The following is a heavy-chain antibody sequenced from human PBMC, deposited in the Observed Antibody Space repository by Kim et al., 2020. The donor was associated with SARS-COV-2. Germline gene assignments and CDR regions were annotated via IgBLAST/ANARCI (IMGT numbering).Heavy chain of an antibody. CDR1: GFTFSNYG. J-gene: IGHJ6*02. Sequence: GGSLRLSCAASGFTFSNYGMHWVRQAPGKGLEWVALIWYDGSDKYYVDSVKGRFTISRDNSKNTLSLQMSSLRAEDTAVYYCARDQSRVTMVRGVIARLNFGRDVWGQGTTVTVSS. CDR3: ARDQSRVTMVRGVIARLNFGRDV. CDR2: IWYDGSDK. V-gene: IGHV3-33*01. D-gene: IGHD3-10*01.